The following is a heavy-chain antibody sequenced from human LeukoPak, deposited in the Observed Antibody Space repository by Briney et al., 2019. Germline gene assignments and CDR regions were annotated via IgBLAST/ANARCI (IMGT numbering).Heavy chain of an antibody. Sequence: ASVKVSCKASGYTFTTKYMHWVRQAPGQGREWMGGMNPNSGDTKYAQKFQGRVTMTRDTSITTAYMELSRLRSDDTAVYYCATDQYTSSSGRFDPWGQGSLVTVSS. V-gene: IGHV1-2*02. CDR2: MNPNSGDT. D-gene: IGHD6-6*01. CDR3: ATDQYTSSSGRFDP. J-gene: IGHJ5*02. CDR1: GYTFTTKY.